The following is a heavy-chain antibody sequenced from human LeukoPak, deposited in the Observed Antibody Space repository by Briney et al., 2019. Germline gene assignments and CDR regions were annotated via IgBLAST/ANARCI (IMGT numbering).Heavy chain of an antibody. J-gene: IGHJ6*03. V-gene: IGHV4-59*01. CDR3: ARDNCSSTSCPKSSYYYMDD. CDR2: IYYSGST. CDR1: GGSISSYY. D-gene: IGHD2-2*01. Sequence: SETLSLTCTVSGGSISSYYWSWIRQPPAKGLEWIGYIYYSGSTNYNPSLKSRVTISVDTSKNQFSLKLSSVTAADTAVYYCARDNCSSTSCPKSSYYYMDDWGKGTTVTVSS.